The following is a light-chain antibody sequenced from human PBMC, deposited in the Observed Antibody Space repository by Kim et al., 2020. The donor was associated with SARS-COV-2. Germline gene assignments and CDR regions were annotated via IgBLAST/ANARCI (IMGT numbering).Light chain of an antibody. Sequence: EIVLTQSPATLSLSPGEGATLSCRASQTVSSYLAWYQQKPGQAPRLLIYDASNRATGVPARFSGSGSGTDFTLTISSLEPEDFAVYYCQQRTNWRYTFGQGTKLEI. V-gene: IGKV3-11*01. CDR3: QQRTNWRYT. CDR2: DAS. CDR1: QTVSSY. J-gene: IGKJ2*01.